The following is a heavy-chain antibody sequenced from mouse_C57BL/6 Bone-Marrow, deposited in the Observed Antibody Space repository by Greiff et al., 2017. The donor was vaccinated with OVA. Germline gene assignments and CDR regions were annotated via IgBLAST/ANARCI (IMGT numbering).Heavy chain of an antibody. V-gene: IGHV1-66*01. CDR1: GYSFTSYY. Sequence: QVQLQQSGPELVKPGASVKISCKASGYSFTSYYIHWVKQRPGQGLEWIGWIDPGSGNTKYNEKFKGKATLTADTSSSTAYMQLSSLTSEDYAVYYCASRLLRFYFDYWGQGTTLTVSS. CDR2: IDPGSGNT. J-gene: IGHJ2*01. D-gene: IGHD1-1*01. CDR3: ASRLLRFYFDY.